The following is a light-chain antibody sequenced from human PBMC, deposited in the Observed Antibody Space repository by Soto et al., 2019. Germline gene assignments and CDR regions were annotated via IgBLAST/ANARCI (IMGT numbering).Light chain of an antibody. J-gene: IGKJ5*01. CDR1: QSVSSN. Sequence: IVLTQSPATVSVSPGERDTLSCRASQSVSSNLAWYQQKPGQAPRLLISGASTRAAGVPARFSGSGSGTEFTLTITSLQSEDFAVYCCQQYNNWPLTFGQGTRLEIK. CDR3: QQYNNWPLT. CDR2: GAS. V-gene: IGKV3D-15*01.